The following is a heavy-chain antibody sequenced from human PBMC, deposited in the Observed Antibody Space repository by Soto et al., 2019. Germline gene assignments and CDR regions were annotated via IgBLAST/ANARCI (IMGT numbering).Heavy chain of an antibody. CDR1: GFTFSTYW. V-gene: IGHV3-7*01. J-gene: IGHJ4*02. CDR2: IKQDGSEK. CDR3: ARGCAESDY. Sequence: EVQLVESGGGLVQPGGSLRLSCAVSGFTFSTYWMTWVRQAPGKGLKWVANIKQDGSEKHYVDYVKGRFTISRDNAKNSLYLQMNSLRAEDTAVYFCARGCAESDYWGQGTLVTVSS.